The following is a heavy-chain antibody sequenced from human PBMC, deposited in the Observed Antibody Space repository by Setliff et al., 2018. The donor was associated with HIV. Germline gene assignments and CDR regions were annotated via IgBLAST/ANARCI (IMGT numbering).Heavy chain of an antibody. D-gene: IGHD5-12*01. CDR3: AGRGGYNDWYFDY. V-gene: IGHV4-61*08. CDR2: IYYSGTT. J-gene: IGHJ4*02. Sequence: SETLSLTCNVSGGSISSGGYYWSWIRQHPGKGLEWIGNIYYSGTTNYNPSLESRFTISIDTSKSQFSLKLTSGTTADTAMYYCAGRGGYNDWYFDYWGQGALVTVSS. CDR1: GGSISSGGYY.